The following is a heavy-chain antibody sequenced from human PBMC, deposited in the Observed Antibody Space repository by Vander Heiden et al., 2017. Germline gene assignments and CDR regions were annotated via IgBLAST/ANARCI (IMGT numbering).Heavy chain of an antibody. V-gene: IGHV3-21*01. CDR3: ARGSLEYTSSPLDY. CDR1: GFTFSSYS. D-gene: IGHD6-13*01. CDR2: ISSSSSYI. Sequence: EVQLVESGGGLVKPGGSLRLSCAASGFTFSSYSMNWVRQAPGKGLEWVSSISSSSSYIHNADAVKGRFTISRDNAKNSLYLQMNSLRVEDTAVYYCARGSLEYTSSPLDYWGQGNLVTVSS. J-gene: IGHJ4*02.